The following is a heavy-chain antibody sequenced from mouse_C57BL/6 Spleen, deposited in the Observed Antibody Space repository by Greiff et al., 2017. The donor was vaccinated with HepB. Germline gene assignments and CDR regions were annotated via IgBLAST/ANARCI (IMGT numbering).Heavy chain of an antibody. Sequence: LVESGAELVRPGASVTLSCKASGYTFTDYEMHWVKQTPVHGLEWIGAIDPETGGTAYNQKFKGKAILTADKSSSTAYMELRSLTSEDSAVYYCTGRPWFAYWGQGTLVTVSA. CDR2: IDPETGGT. J-gene: IGHJ3*01. V-gene: IGHV1-15*01. D-gene: IGHD2-12*01. CDR3: TGRPWFAY. CDR1: GYTFTDYE.